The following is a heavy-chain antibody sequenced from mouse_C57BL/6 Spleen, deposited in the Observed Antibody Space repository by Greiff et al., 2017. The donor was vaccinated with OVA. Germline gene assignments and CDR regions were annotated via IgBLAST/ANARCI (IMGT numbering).Heavy chain of an antibody. V-gene: IGHV5-6*01. CDR3: ARRDRDYAMDY. J-gene: IGHJ4*01. Sequence: EVQVVESGGDLVKPGGSLKLSCAASGFTFSSYGMSWVRQTPDKRLEWVATISSGGSYTYYPDSVKGRFTISRDNAKNTLYLQMSSLKSEDTAMYYCARRDRDYAMDYWGQGTSVTVSS. CDR1: GFTFSSYG. CDR2: ISSGGSYT.